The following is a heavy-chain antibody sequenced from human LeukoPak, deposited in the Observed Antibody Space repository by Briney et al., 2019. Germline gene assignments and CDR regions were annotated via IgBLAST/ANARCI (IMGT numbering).Heavy chain of an antibody. CDR3: ARGGISTSLDY. J-gene: IGHJ4*02. V-gene: IGHV4-4*07. Sequence: SETLSLTCTVSGGSISNYYWSWIRQPAGKGLEWIGRIYSSGSTNYNPSLKGRVTVSVDTSKNQVSLKLSSVTAADTAVYYCARGGISTSLDYWGQGTLVTVSS. D-gene: IGHD3-3*02. CDR1: GGSISNYY. CDR2: IYSSGST.